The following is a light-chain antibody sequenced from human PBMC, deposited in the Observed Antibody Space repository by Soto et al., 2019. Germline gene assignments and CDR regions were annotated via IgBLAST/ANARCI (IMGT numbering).Light chain of an antibody. CDR2: TAF. CDR1: QNIYNY. Sequence: DIQMSQSPSSLSASIGDRVTITCRASQNIYNYLNWYQQKPGKAPKLLIFTAFSLRSGVPSRFSGSGSGTDFTLTISTLQPEDFATYYCQQSFSPRPISFGQGTRLEMK. V-gene: IGKV1-39*01. CDR3: QQSFSPRPIS. J-gene: IGKJ5*01.